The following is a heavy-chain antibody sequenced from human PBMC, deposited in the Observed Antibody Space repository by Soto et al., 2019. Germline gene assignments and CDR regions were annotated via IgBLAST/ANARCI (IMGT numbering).Heavy chain of an antibody. CDR1: GFTFSSYA. CDR2: ISGSGGST. J-gene: IGHJ4*02. D-gene: IGHD3-22*01. V-gene: IGHV3-23*01. Sequence: GGSLRLSCAASGFTFSSYAMSWVRQAPGKGLEWVSAISGSGGSTYYADSVKGRFTISRDNSKNTLYLQMNSLRAEDTAVYYCARARADYYDSSGYPHGYWGQGTLVTVSS. CDR3: ARARADYYDSSGYPHGY.